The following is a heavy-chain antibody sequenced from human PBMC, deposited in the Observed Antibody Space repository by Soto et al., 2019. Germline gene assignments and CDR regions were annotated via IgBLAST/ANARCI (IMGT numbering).Heavy chain of an antibody. CDR1: GFTFNIYA. CDR3: ATVSNTSRPFDY. CDR2: TGATGGTT. V-gene: IGHV3-23*01. J-gene: IGHJ4*02. D-gene: IGHD4-4*01. Sequence: GGSLRLSCAASGFTFNIYAMTWVRQAPGKGLEWVSTTGATGGTTYYADSVKGRFTVSRDNSKNTLYLQMSNLRAEDTAVYYCATVSNTSRPFDYWGQGTPVTVSS.